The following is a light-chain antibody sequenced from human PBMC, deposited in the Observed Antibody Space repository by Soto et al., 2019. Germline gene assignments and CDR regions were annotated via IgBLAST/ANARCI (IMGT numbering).Light chain of an antibody. Sequence: DIQLTQSPSTLSASVGSRVTITCRASQSISSGLAWYQQKPGKAPRLLIYKASSLESGVPSRFSGSGSGTEFTLTISSLQPDDFATYYCQQYNSYPWTFGQGPKVEIK. J-gene: IGKJ1*01. CDR2: KAS. V-gene: IGKV1-5*03. CDR3: QQYNSYPWT. CDR1: QSISSG.